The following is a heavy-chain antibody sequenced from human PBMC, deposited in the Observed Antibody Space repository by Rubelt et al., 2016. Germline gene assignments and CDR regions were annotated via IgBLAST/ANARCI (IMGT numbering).Heavy chain of an antibody. D-gene: IGHD3-10*01. J-gene: IGHJ5*02. Sequence: QVQLQESGPGLVKPSQTLSLTCTVSGGSISSGGYYWSWIRQHPGKGLEWIGYIYYSGSTYYNPSLKSRVTIPVDTSKNQFPRKLSSLTAAATAVYYWARDSGSGSYYFNWFDPWGQGTLVTVSS. CDR2: IYYSGST. CDR3: ARDSGSGSYYFNWFDP. CDR1: GGSISSGGYY. V-gene: IGHV4-31*03.